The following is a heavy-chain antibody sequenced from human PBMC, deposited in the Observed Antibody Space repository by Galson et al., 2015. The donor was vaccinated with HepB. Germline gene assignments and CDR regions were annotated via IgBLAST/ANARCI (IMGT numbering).Heavy chain of an antibody. CDR3: ARGYCSGKTCSGDVAL. CDR1: GYRFINNW. V-gene: IGHV5-51*03. J-gene: IGHJ4*01. D-gene: IGHD2-8*02. Sequence: QSGAEVKKPGESLRISCKGSGYRFINNWIGWVRQRPGKGLEWIGIIYPNDFETKFSPSFQGQVSFSGDTYLSTDYLQWSSLTASATATYYCARGYCSGKTCSGDVALWGHGTLVTVSS. CDR2: IYPNDFET.